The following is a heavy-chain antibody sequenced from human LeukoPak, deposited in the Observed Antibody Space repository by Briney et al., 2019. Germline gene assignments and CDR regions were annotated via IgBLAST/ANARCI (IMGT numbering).Heavy chain of an antibody. D-gene: IGHD1-26*01. Sequence: ASVKVSCKASGYTFTSYYMHWVRQAPGQGLEWMGIINPSGGSTSYAQKFQGRDTMTRDMSTSTVYMELSSLRSEDTAVYYCAINSGSYRRKDYYYYYYMDVWGKGTTVTVSS. CDR3: AINSGSYRRKDYYYYYYMDV. CDR1: GYTFTSYY. V-gene: IGHV1-46*01. CDR2: INPSGGST. J-gene: IGHJ6*03.